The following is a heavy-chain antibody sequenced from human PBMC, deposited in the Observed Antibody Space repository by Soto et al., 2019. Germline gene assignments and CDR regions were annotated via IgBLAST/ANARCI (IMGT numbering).Heavy chain of an antibody. Sequence: SETLSLTCTVSGGSISSSSYYWGWIRQPPGKGLEWIGSIYYSGSTYYNPSLKSRVTISVDTSKNQFSLKLSSVTAADTAVYYCARLRRADIVATMIDYWGQGTLVTVSS. CDR1: GGSISSSSYY. J-gene: IGHJ4*02. CDR3: ARLRRADIVATMIDY. V-gene: IGHV4-39*01. D-gene: IGHD5-12*01. CDR2: IYYSGST.